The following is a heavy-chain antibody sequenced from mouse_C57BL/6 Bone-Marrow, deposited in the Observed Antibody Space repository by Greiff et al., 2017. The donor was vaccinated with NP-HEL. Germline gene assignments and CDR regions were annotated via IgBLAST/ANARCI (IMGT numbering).Heavy chain of an antibody. J-gene: IGHJ1*03. CDR3: ARITTVVATEYFDV. CDR1: GFTFSDYG. Sequence: DVMLVESGGGLVKPGGSLKLSCAASGFTFSDYGMHWVRQAPEKGLEWVAYISSGSSTIYYAATVKGRFTISRDNAKNTLFLQMTSLRSEDTAMYYCARITTVVATEYFDVWGTGTTVTVSS. CDR2: ISSGSSTI. D-gene: IGHD1-1*01. V-gene: IGHV5-17*01.